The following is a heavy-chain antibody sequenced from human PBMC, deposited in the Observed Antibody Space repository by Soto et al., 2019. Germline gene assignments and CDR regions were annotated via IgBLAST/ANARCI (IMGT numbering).Heavy chain of an antibody. V-gene: IGHV1-2*04. CDR2: INPNSGGT. Sequence: GASVKVSCKASGYTFTGNYMHWVRQALGQGLEWMGWINPNSGGTNYAQKFQGWVTMTRDTSISTAYMELSRLRSDDTAVYYCARSKDTAMVTFAGLDYWGQGTLVTVSS. J-gene: IGHJ4*02. CDR3: ARSKDTAMVTFAGLDY. CDR1: GYTFTGNY. D-gene: IGHD5-18*01.